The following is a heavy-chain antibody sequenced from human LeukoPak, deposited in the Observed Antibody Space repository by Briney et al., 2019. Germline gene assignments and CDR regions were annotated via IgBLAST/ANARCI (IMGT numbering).Heavy chain of an antibody. CDR1: GFTFSTYA. CDR2: ISSSGSTK. CDR3: AKDTWGSGSYQYPLDY. J-gene: IGHJ4*02. D-gene: IGHD3-10*01. Sequence: GRSLRLSCAASGFTFSTYAMTWVRQAPGKGLEWVSYISSSGSTKYYADSVKGRFTISRDNSKNTLYLQMNSLRAEDTAVYYCAKDTWGSGSYQYPLDYWGQGTLVTVSS. V-gene: IGHV3-23*01.